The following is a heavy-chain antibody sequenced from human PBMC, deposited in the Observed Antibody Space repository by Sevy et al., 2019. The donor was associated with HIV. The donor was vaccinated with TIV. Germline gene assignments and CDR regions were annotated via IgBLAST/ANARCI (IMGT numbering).Heavy chain of an antibody. V-gene: IGHV3-74*01. CDR2: INGEGSST. Sequence: GSLRLSCAASGFTFSSYWMHWVRQAPGKGLVWVSRINGEGSSTTYADSVKGRFTISRDNAKNTLYLQMNSLRAGDTAVYYCARARGITGTTGFDYWGQGTLVTVSS. D-gene: IGHD1-20*01. CDR1: GFTFSSYW. CDR3: ARARGITGTTGFDY. J-gene: IGHJ4*02.